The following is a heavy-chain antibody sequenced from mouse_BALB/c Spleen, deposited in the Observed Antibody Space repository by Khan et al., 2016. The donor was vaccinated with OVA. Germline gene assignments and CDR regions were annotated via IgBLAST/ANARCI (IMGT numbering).Heavy chain of an antibody. CDR3: TRGGYGGFAY. Sequence: QVQLQQPGAELVKPGASVRLSCKASGYTFTSYYIYWVKQRPGQGLEWIGEINPTNGGPNFNEKFKNKATLTVDKSSSTASMQLSSLTSEDSAVYDCTRGGYGGFAYWGQGTLVTVSA. J-gene: IGHJ3*01. D-gene: IGHD3-1*01. CDR1: GYTFTSYY. CDR2: INPTNGGP. V-gene: IGHV1S81*02.